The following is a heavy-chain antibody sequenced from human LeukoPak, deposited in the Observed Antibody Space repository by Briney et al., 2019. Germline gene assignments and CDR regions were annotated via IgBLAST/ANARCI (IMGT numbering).Heavy chain of an antibody. CDR3: ASSPHSSGWYGGDLRFDP. V-gene: IGHV1-18*01. J-gene: IGHJ5*02. CDR2: ISAYNGNT. D-gene: IGHD6-19*01. Sequence: GASVKVSCKASGYTFTSYGISWVRQAPGQGLEWMGWISAYNGNTNYAQKLQGRVTMTTDTSTSTTYMELRSLRSDDTAVYYCASSPHSSGWYGGDLRFDPWGQGTLVTVSS. CDR1: GYTFTSYG.